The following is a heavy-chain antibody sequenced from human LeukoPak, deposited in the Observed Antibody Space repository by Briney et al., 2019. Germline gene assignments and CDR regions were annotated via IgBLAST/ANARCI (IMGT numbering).Heavy chain of an antibody. CDR3: ASWEMVYAIFDY. Sequence: PSETLSLTCAVYGGSFSGYYWSWIRQPPGKGLEWIGEINHSGSTNYNPSLKSRVTISVDTSKNQFSLKLSSVTAADTAVYYCASWEMVYAIFDYWGQGTLVTVSS. D-gene: IGHD2-8*01. CDR2: INHSGST. V-gene: IGHV4-34*01. CDR1: GGSFSGYY. J-gene: IGHJ4*02.